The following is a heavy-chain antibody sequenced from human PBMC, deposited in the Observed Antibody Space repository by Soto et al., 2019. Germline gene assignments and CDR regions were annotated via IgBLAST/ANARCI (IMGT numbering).Heavy chain of an antibody. CDR1: DGSISSYY. V-gene: IGHV4-59*01. J-gene: IGHJ3*02. Sequence: SSETLSLTCTVSDGSISSYYWSWIRQPPGKGLEWIGYIYYSGSTNYNPSLKSRVTISVDTSKNQFSLKLSSVTAADTAVYYCARDHGLLGAFDIWGQGTMVTVSS. D-gene: IGHD2-15*01. CDR3: ARDHGLLGAFDI. CDR2: IYYSGST.